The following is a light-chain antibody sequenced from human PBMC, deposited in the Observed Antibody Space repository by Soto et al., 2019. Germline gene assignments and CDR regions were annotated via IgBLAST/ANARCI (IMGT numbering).Light chain of an antibody. CDR2: WAS. J-gene: IGKJ4*01. CDR1: QSLFSRFNNQNY. CDR3: QQYYTAPLT. V-gene: IGKV4-1*01. Sequence: DIVMTQSPDSLTVSLGERATINCKSSQSLFSRFNNQNYLAWYQQKPGQPPKLLINWASTRESGVPDRFSGSGSGSYFTLTISSLQAEDVATYYWQQYYTAPLTFGGGTKVEIK.